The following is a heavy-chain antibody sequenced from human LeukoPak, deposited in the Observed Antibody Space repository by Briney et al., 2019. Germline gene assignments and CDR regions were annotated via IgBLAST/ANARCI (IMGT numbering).Heavy chain of an antibody. D-gene: IGHD6-19*01. CDR2: ISGSGGST. J-gene: IGHJ4*02. CDR1: GFTFSSYA. Sequence: GGSLRLPCAASGFTFSSYAMSWVRQAPGKGLEWVSAISGSGGSTYYADSVKGRFTISRDNSKNTLYLQMNSLRAEDTAVYYCAKGTLRIAVAGTVDYWGQGTLVTVSS. CDR3: AKGTLRIAVAGTVDY. V-gene: IGHV3-23*01.